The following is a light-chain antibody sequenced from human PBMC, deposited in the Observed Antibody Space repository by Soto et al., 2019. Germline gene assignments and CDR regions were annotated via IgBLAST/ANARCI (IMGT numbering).Light chain of an antibody. CDR3: QHYNDWPPWT. J-gene: IGKJ1*01. CDR1: QTVSSN. CDR2: GAS. Sequence: ETVMTQSPATLSVSPGERATLSCRASQTVSSNLAWYQQKPGQPPRLLIYGASTRATGIPARFSGSGSGTEFTLTISSLQSEDFAVYYCQHYNDWPPWTFGQGSKV. V-gene: IGKV3-15*01.